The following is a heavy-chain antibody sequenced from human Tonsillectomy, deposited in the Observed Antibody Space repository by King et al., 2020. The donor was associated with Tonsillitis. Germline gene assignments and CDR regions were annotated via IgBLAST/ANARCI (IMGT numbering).Heavy chain of an antibody. Sequence: QVQLVESGGGLVKPGGSLRLSCAASGFTFSDYYMSWIRQAPGKGLEWVSYISRSSSYTNYADSVKGRFTISRDNAKNSLYLQMNSLRAEDTAVYYCAGANEDTYYYDSSGYYHSNYYYYMDVWGKGTTVTVSS. D-gene: IGHD3-22*01. CDR3: AGANEDTYYYDSSGYYHSNYYYYMDV. CDR2: ISRSSSYT. V-gene: IGHV3-11*05. J-gene: IGHJ6*03. CDR1: GFTFSDYY.